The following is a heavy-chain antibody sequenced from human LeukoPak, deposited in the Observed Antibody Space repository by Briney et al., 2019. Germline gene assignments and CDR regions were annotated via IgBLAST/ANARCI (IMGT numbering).Heavy chain of an antibody. CDR3: AREDIVVVPAAIPLYGMDV. CDR2: IIPIFGTA. V-gene: IGHV1-69*13. D-gene: IGHD2-2*02. Sequence: ASVKVSCKASGGTFSSYAISWVRQAPGQGLEWMGGIIPIFGTANYAQKFQGRVTITADESTSTAYMELSSLRSEDTAVYYCAREDIVVVPAAIPLYGMDVWGRGTTVTVSS. CDR1: GGTFSSYA. J-gene: IGHJ6*02.